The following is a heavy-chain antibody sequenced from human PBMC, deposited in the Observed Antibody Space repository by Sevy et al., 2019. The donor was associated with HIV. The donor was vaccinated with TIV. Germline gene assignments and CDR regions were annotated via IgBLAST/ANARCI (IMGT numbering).Heavy chain of an antibody. CDR3: ARPSSGYYSDY. D-gene: IGHD3-22*01. CDR1: GFTFSSYA. J-gene: IGHJ4*02. CDR2: ISYDGSNK. V-gene: IGHV3-30-3*01. Sequence: GSLRLSCAASGFTFSSYAMHWVRQAPGKGLEWVAVISYDGSNKYYADSVKGRFTISRDNSKNTLYLQMNSLRAEDTAVYYCARPSSGYYSDYWGQGTLVTVSS.